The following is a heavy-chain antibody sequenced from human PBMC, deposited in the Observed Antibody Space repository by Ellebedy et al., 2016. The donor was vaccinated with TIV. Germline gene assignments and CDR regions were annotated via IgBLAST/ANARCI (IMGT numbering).Heavy chain of an antibody. J-gene: IGHJ3*02. CDR1: GFTFSSYT. D-gene: IGHD2-21*01. Sequence: GESLKISCAASGFTFSSYTMNWVRQAPGKGLEWVSSISYTSGHIYYADSVKGRFTISRDNAKNSLYLQMNSLRAEDTAVYYCAKDRSVVVIAMGHDAFDIWGQGTMVTVSS. V-gene: IGHV3-21*01. CDR3: AKDRSVVVIAMGHDAFDI. CDR2: ISYTSGHI.